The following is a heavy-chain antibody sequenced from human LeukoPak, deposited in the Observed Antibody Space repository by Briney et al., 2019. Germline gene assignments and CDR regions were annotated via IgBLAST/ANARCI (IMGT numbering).Heavy chain of an antibody. J-gene: IGHJ4*02. CDR1: GYSISSGYY. V-gene: IGHV4-38-2*02. CDR3: AKSGGYGLIDY. CDR2: IYHSGST. D-gene: IGHD1-26*01. Sequence: SETLSLTCTVSGYSISSGYYWGWIRQPPGKGLESIGSIYHSGSTYSNPSLKSRVTISVDTSKNQFSLRLSSVTAADTAMYYCAKSGGYGLIDYWGQGTLVTVSS.